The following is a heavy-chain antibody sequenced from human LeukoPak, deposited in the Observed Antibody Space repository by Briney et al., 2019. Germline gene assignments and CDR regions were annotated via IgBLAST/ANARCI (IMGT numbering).Heavy chain of an antibody. V-gene: IGHV3-7*01. Sequence: PGGSLRLSCAASGFTFSSYWMSWVRQAPGKGLEWVANIKQDGSEKYYVDSVKGRFTISRDNAKNSLYLQMNSLRAEDTAVYYCASSPGNYGSGSYYDLGMDVWGQGTTVTVSS. J-gene: IGHJ6*02. CDR1: GFTFSSYW. D-gene: IGHD3-10*01. CDR3: ASSPGNYGSGSYYDLGMDV. CDR2: IKQDGSEK.